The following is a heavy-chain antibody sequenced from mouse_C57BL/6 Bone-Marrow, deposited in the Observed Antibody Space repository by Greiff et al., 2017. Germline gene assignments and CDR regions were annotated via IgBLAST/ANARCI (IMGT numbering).Heavy chain of an antibody. Sequence: QVQLQQPGAELVKPGASVKLSCKASGYTFTSYWMHWVKQRPGQGLEWIGMIHPNSGSTNYNEKFKSKATLTVDKSSSTAYMQLSSLTSEDSAVYYCAPFSTTVQGYFDYWGQGTTLTVSS. V-gene: IGHV1-64*01. CDR1: GYTFTSYW. CDR2: IHPNSGST. J-gene: IGHJ2*01. CDR3: APFSTTVQGYFDY. D-gene: IGHD1-1*01.